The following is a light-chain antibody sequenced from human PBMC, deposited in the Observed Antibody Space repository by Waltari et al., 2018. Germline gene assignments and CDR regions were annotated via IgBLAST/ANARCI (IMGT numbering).Light chain of an antibody. Sequence: QSALTQPASVSGSPGQSITISCTGTSGDVGGYNVVSWDHRHPGKVPKLIIYEGSKRPSGISDRFSGSKSGNTASLTISGLQTEDEAEYYCYSYAGSSTWVFGGGTQLTVV. V-gene: IGLV2-23*01. J-gene: IGLJ3*02. CDR3: YSYAGSSTWV. CDR2: EGS. CDR1: SGDVGGYNV.